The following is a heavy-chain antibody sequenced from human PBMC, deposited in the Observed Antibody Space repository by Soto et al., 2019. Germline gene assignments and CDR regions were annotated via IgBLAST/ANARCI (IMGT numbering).Heavy chain of an antibody. V-gene: IGHV3-15*01. D-gene: IGHD2-2*01. CDR3: TTDGGVVPAPGQLVRDY. CDR1: GFTFSNAW. Sequence: GGSLRLSCAASGFTFSNAWMSWVRQAPGKGLEWVGRIKSKTDGGTTDYAAPVKGRFTISRDDSKNTLYLQMNSLKTEDPAVYYCTTDGGVVPAPGQLVRDYWGQGTLVTVSS. J-gene: IGHJ4*02. CDR2: IKSKTDGGTT.